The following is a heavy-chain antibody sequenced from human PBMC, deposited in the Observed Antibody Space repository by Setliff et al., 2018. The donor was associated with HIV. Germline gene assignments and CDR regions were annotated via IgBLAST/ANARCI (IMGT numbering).Heavy chain of an antibody. CDR2: ISSSSSYI. Sequence: GGSLRLSCAASGFTFSSYSMSWVRQAPGKGLEWVSSISSSSSYIYYADSVKGRFTISRDNAKNSLYLQMNSLRAEDTAVYYCAREGQLTYAFDIWGQGTMVTVSS. CDR1: GFTFSSYS. CDR3: AREGQLTYAFDI. D-gene: IGHD6-13*01. J-gene: IGHJ3*02. V-gene: IGHV3-21*01.